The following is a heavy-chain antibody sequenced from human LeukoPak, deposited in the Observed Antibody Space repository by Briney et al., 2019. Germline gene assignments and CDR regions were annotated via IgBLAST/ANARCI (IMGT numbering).Heavy chain of an antibody. J-gene: IGHJ4*02. CDR3: ARLPGGYSYGYYYFDY. CDR2: IYPGDSDT. D-gene: IGHD5-18*01. CDR1: GYSFTSYW. Sequence: GESLKISCKGSGYSFTSYWIGWVRQMPGKGLEWMGIIYPGDSDTRYSPSFQGQVTILADKSISTAYLQWSSLKASDTAMYYCARLPGGYSYGYYYFDYWGQGTLVTVSS. V-gene: IGHV5-51*01.